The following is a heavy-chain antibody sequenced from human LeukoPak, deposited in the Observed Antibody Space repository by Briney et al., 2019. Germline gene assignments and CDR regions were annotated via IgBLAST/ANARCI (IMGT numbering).Heavy chain of an antibody. CDR3: ARDLAQVAGTDY. D-gene: IGHD6-19*01. CDR2: IIPIFGTA. V-gene: IGHV1-69*01. J-gene: IGHJ4*02. Sequence: WVRQAPGQXXEWMGGIIPIFGTANYAQKFQGRVTITADESTSTAYMELSSLRSEDTAVYYCARDLAQVAGTDYWGQGTLVTVSS.